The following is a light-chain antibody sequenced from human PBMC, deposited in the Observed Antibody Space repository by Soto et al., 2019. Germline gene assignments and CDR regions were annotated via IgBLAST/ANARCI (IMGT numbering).Light chain of an antibody. Sequence: EIVLTQSPGTLSLSPGEGATLSCRASQSVTGTNLAWYQQRAGQAPRLLIYDAVRRATGIPDRFSGSGSGTDFTLTISRLEPEDFAVYYCQQYGSSPPMYTFGQGTKLEIK. CDR3: QQYGSSPPMYT. CDR2: DAV. J-gene: IGKJ2*01. V-gene: IGKV3-20*01. CDR1: QSVTGTN.